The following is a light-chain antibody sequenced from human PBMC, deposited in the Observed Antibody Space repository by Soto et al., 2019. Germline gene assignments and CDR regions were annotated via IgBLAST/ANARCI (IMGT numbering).Light chain of an antibody. CDR3: QKYNSAPPWT. V-gene: IGKV3-15*01. J-gene: IGKJ1*01. CDR1: QSVSSN. CDR2: GAS. Sequence: EIVMTQSPATLSVSPGERATLSCRASQSVSSNLAWYHQKPGQAPRLLIYGASTRATGIPARFSGSGSGTEFTLTISSLQSEDFAVYYCQKYNSAPPWTFGQGTKVEL.